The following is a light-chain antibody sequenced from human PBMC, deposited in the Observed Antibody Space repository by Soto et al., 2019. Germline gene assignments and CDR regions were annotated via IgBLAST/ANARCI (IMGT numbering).Light chain of an antibody. Sequence: EIVLTQSPGTLSLSPGERATLSCRASQSVSNIYLAWYQQKPGQAPRLLIYGASSRASGIPDRFSGSGSGTDFTLTISRLEPEDSAVYYCQQYVYSLWTFGQGTKVEIK. V-gene: IGKV3-20*01. CDR3: QQYVYSLWT. J-gene: IGKJ1*01. CDR1: QSVSNIY. CDR2: GAS.